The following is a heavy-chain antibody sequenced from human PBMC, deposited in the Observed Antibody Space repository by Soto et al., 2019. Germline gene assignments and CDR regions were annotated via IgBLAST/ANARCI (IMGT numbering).Heavy chain of an antibody. CDR3: AREKYIDYGSGRLYYYYGMDV. V-gene: IGHV4-39*07. D-gene: IGHD3-10*01. Sequence: PSETLSLTCTVSGGSISSSSYYWGWIRQPPGKGLEWIGSIYYSGSTYYNPSLKSRVTISVDKSKNQFSLKLSSVTAADTAVYYCAREKYIDYGSGRLYYYYGMDVWGQGTTVTVSS. J-gene: IGHJ6*02. CDR1: GGSISSSSYY. CDR2: IYYSGST.